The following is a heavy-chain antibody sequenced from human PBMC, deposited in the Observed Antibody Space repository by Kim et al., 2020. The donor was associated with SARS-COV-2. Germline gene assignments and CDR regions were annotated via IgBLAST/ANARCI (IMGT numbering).Heavy chain of an antibody. CDR3: ARRALNYYDSSGYYLFDY. D-gene: IGHD3-22*01. J-gene: IGHJ4*02. Sequence: KGRFTISRDNSKNTLYLQMNSLRAEDTAVYYCARRALNYYDSSGYYLFDYWGQGTLVTVSS. V-gene: IGHV3-30*07.